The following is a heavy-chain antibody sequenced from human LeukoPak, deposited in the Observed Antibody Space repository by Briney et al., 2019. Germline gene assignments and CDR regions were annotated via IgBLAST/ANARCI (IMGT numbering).Heavy chain of an antibody. CDR3: ARSNSLAARPSPPRY. D-gene: IGHD6-6*01. CDR1: GGSISSYY. J-gene: IGHJ4*02. Sequence: SETLSLTCTVSGGSISSYYWSWIRQPPGEGLEWIGYIYYSGSTNYNPSLKSRVTISVDTSKNQFSLKLSSVTAADTAVYYCARSNSLAARPSPPRYWGQGTLVTVSS. V-gene: IGHV4-59*01. CDR2: IYYSGST.